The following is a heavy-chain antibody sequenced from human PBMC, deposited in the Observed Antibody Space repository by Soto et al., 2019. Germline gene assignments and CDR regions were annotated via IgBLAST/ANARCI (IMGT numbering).Heavy chain of an antibody. V-gene: IGHV4-39*01. CDR1: GGSISSSSYY. D-gene: IGHD3-3*01. J-gene: IGHJ5*02. Sequence: SETLSLTCTVSGGSISSSSYYWGWIRQPPGKGLEWIGSIYYSGSTYYNPSLKSRVTISVDTSKNQFSLKLSSVTAADTAVYYCARAPYDFWSGYYYWCDPWRQGTLVTFSS. CDR3: ARAPYDFWSGYYYWCDP. CDR2: IYYSGST.